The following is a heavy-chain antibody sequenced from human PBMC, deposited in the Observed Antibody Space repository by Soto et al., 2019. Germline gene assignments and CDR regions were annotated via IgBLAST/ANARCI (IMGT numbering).Heavy chain of an antibody. Sequence: EPLSLTSTNSGGSISGCFWSLLRQLAGKGLEWIGRIYTSGGTYYNPSLQSRVTMSIDTSKMPLSLKVNSVTAADTAVYYCARGYDSLLHWGQGTLVTVSS. J-gene: IGHJ4*02. CDR1: GGSISGCF. CDR3: ARGYDSLLH. CDR2: IYTSGGT. V-gene: IGHV4-4*07. D-gene: IGHD3-16*01.